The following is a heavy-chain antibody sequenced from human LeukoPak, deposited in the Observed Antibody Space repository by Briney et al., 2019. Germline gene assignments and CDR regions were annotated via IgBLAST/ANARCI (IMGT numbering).Heavy chain of an antibody. CDR1: GHTFSSYA. CDR3: ARGLPGTIATTARFDP. J-gene: IGHJ5*02. CDR2: ISSYNGET. Sequence: GASVKVSCKASGHTFSSYAISWVRQAPGQGLEWMGWISSYNGETNYAQKFQGRVTMTTDTSTSTVYMELRSLRSDDTAVYYCARGLPGTIATTARFDPWGQETLVTVCS. V-gene: IGHV1-18*01. D-gene: IGHD1-1*01.